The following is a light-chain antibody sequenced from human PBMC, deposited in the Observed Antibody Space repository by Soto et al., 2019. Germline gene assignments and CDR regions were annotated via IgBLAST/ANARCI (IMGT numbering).Light chain of an antibody. CDR1: QSISSY. CDR2: AAS. J-gene: IGKJ1*01. CDR3: QQSYSAPWT. V-gene: IGKV1-39*01. Sequence: DIQMTQSPSSLSASVGDRVTITCRASQSISSYLNWYQQKPGKAPKLLIYAASSLQSGVPSRFSGSGSGTDFTLTISSLQPEDFATYHCQQSYSAPWTFGQGTKVEIK.